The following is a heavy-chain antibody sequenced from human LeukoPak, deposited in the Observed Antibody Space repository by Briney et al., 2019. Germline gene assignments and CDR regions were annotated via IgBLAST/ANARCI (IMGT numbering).Heavy chain of an antibody. CDR2: IIPIFGTA. J-gene: IGHJ3*02. V-gene: IGHV1-69*13. CDR3: ARVFATVVAYDAFDI. CDR1: GGTFSSYA. D-gene: IGHD4-23*01. Sequence: SVKVSCKASGGTFSSYAISWARQAPGQGLEWMGGIIPIFGTANYAQKFQGRVTITADESTSTAYMELSSLRSEDTAVYYCARVFATVVAYDAFDIWGQGTMVTVSS.